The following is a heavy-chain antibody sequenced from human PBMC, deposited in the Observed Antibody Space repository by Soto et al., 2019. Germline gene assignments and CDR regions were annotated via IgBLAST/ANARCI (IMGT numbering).Heavy chain of an antibody. CDR1: GFTFSSYA. Sequence: EVQLLESGGGLVQPGGSLRLSCAASGFTFSSYAMSWVRQAPGKGLEWVSAISGSGGSTYYADSVKGRFTISRDNSKNTLYLQMNSLRAEDTAVYYCAKEGGYCSGGSCYSKGEHWFDPWGQGTLVTVSS. V-gene: IGHV3-23*01. CDR3: AKEGGYCSGGSCYSKGEHWFDP. D-gene: IGHD2-15*01. CDR2: ISGSGGST. J-gene: IGHJ5*02.